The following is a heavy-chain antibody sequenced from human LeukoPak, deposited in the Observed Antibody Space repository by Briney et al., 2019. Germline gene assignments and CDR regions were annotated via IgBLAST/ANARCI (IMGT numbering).Heavy chain of an antibody. CDR1: GGSFNGYY. CDR3: ARCVAAAGSASSGSWFDP. Sequence: KPSETLSLTCAVYGGSFNGYYWSWIRQPPGKVLEWIGYIYYSGSTNYNPSLKSRVTISVDTSTNQFSLKLSSVTAADTAVYYCARCVAAAGSASSGSWFDPWGQGTLVTVSS. D-gene: IGHD6-13*01. V-gene: IGHV4-59*01. J-gene: IGHJ5*02. CDR2: IYYSGST.